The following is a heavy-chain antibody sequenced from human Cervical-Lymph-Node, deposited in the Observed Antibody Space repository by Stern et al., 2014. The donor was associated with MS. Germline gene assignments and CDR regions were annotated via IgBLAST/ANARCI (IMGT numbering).Heavy chain of an antibody. Sequence: VQLVQSGAEVKKPGASVKVSCKASGYTFKNYGITWVRQAPGQGLEWMGWIIAYNGNTNYAQKLQGRVTMTTDTSTSTAYMELRSLTSDDTAVYYCARHRVSFSSSSSCSYWGQGTLVTVSS. CDR3: ARHRVSFSSSSSCSY. CDR1: GYTFKNYG. CDR2: IIAYNGNT. V-gene: IGHV1-18*01. J-gene: IGHJ4*02. D-gene: IGHD2-2*01.